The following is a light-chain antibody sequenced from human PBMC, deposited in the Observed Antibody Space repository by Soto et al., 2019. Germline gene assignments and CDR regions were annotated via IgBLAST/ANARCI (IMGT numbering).Light chain of an antibody. CDR1: QNIGTS. CDR3: QQYGSSSEIT. V-gene: IGKV3-20*01. J-gene: IGKJ5*01. CDR2: GAS. Sequence: EIVLTQSPATLSLSPGERATLSCRAGQNIGTSLVWSQQKPGQAPRLLIYGASSRATGIPDRFSGSGSGTDFTLTISGLEPEDSAVYYCQQYGSSSEITFGQGTRL.